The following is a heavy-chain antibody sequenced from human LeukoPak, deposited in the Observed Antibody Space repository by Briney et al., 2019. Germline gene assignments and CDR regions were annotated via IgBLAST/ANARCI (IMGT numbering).Heavy chain of an antibody. CDR1: GYSFTSYW. CDR3: ARRPGRYSSGNTWDY. CDR2: IYPGDSDT. D-gene: IGHD6-19*01. V-gene: IGHV5-51*01. Sequence: GESLKISCKGSGYSFTSYWIGWVRQMPGKGLEWMVIIYPGDSDTRYSPSFQGQVTISADKSISTAYLQWSSLKASDTAMYYCARRPGRYSSGNTWDYWGQGTLVTVSS. J-gene: IGHJ4*02.